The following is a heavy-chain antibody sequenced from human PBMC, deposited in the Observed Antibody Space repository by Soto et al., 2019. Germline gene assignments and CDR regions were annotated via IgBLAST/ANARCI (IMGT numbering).Heavy chain of an antibody. CDR3: AREGIAVAGLTYFDY. J-gene: IGHJ4*02. CDR2: IWYDGSNK. Sequence: GSLRLSCAASGFTFSSYGMHWVRQAPGKGLEWVAVIWYDGSNKYYADSVKGRFTISRDNSKNTLYLQMNSLRAEDTAVYYCAREGIAVAGLTYFDYWGQGTLVTVSS. CDR1: GFTFSSYG. D-gene: IGHD6-19*01. V-gene: IGHV3-33*01.